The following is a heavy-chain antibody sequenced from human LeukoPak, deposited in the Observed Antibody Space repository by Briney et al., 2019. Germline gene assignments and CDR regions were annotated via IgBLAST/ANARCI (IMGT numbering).Heavy chain of an antibody. CDR2: IRYDGSNK. J-gene: IGHJ4*02. V-gene: IGHV3-30*02. CDR3: ARPQSGYSSSPEFDY. CDR1: GFTFSSYG. D-gene: IGHD6-6*01. Sequence: PGGSLRLSFAASGFTFSSYGMHWVRQAPGKGLEWVAFIRYDGSNKYYADSVKGRFTISRDNSKNTLYLQMNSLRAEDTAVYYCARPQSGYSSSPEFDYWGQGTLITVSS.